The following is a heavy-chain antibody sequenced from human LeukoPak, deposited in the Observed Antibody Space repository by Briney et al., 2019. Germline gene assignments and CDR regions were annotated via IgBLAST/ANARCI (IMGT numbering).Heavy chain of an antibody. J-gene: IGHJ4*02. CDR2: IYYSESA. V-gene: IGHV4-59*01. Sequence: SETLSLTCTVSGASMKSYYWSWIRQPPGKRLEWIGCIYYSESATYNPSLKSRVTISLDTSKNQFFLKLSSVTAADTAVYYCARKRSFDLWGQGTLVTVSS. CDR3: ARKRSFDL. D-gene: IGHD3-9*01. CDR1: GASMKSYY.